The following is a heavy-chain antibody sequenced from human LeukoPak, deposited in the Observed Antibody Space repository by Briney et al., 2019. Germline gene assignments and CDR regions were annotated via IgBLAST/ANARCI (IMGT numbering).Heavy chain of an antibody. Sequence: GALRLSSAASGFTFSSDAMSWVRRAPGKEREGVSAIICSGGSTYYTESLKGRVTISTDNSKNPLYLQMNSLRGEDTAVYYCAKAPLQLWIFDSWGQGTLVTVSS. V-gene: IGHV3-23*01. J-gene: IGHJ4*02. D-gene: IGHD5-18*01. CDR1: GFTFSSDA. CDR2: IICSGGST. CDR3: AKAPLQLWIFDS.